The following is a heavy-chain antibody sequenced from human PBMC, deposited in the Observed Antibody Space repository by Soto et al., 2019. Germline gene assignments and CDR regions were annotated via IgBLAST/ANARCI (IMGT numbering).Heavy chain of an antibody. J-gene: IGHJ4*02. V-gene: IGHV4-59*08. CDR1: GCRISAYY. Sequence: SETLSLTCTVSGCRISAYYWSWIRQPPGKGLEWIGYIYYSGSTNYNPSLKSRVTISVDTSKNQFSLKLSSVTAADTAVYYCARRYGSGFDYWGQGTLVTVS. CDR2: IYYSGST. D-gene: IGHD6-19*01. CDR3: ARRYGSGFDY.